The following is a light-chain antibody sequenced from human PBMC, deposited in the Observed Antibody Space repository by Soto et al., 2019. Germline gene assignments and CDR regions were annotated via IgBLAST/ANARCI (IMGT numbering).Light chain of an antibody. CDR3: QQSNTYDVT. CDR2: KAS. J-gene: IGKJ2*01. Sequence: DIQMTQSPSTLSASVGDRITITCRASQSISSWLAWYQQKPGKAPKLLIYKASSLESGVPSRFSGSGSGTEFTLTISSLQPDDFATYYCQQSNTYDVTFGQGTKLEIK. CDR1: QSISSW. V-gene: IGKV1-5*03.